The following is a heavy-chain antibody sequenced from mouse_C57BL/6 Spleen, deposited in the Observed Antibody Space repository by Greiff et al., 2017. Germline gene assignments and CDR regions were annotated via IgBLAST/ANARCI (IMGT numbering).Heavy chain of an antibody. Sequence: LVESGAELVMPGASVKLSCKASGYTFTSYWMHWVKQRPGQGLEWIGEIDPSDSYTNYNQKFKGKSTLTVDKSSSTAYMQLSSLTSEDSAVYYCARWGNWNFDYWGQGTTLTVSS. CDR2: IDPSDSYT. J-gene: IGHJ2*01. CDR1: GYTFTSYW. D-gene: IGHD2-1*01. CDR3: ARWGNWNFDY. V-gene: IGHV1-69*01.